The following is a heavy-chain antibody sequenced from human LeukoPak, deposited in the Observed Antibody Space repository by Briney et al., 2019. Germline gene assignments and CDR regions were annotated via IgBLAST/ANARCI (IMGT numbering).Heavy chain of an antibody. D-gene: IGHD5-12*01. J-gene: IGHJ5*02. CDR2: IYTSGST. CDR1: GGSISSYY. V-gene: IGHV4-4*07. CDR3: ARSPRQASWFDP. Sequence: SETLSLTCTVSGGSISSYYWSWIRQPAGKGLEWIGRIYTSGSTNYNPSLKSRVTISVDTSKNQFSLKLSSVTAADTAVYYCARSPRQASWFDPWGQGTLVTVSS.